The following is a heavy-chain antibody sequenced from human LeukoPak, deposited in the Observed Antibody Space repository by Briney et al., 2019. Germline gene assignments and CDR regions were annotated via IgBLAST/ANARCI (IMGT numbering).Heavy chain of an antibody. J-gene: IGHJ5*02. D-gene: IGHD6-13*01. CDR3: ARDVGRSSSWSRGWFDP. V-gene: IGHV1-69*05. CDR2: IIPIFGTA. Sequence: ASVKVSCKASGGTFSSYAISWVRQAPAQGLEWMGGIIPIFGTANYAQKFQGRVTITTDESTSTAYMELSSLRSEDTAVYYCARDVGRSSSWSRGWFDPWGQGTLVTVSS. CDR1: GGTFSSYA.